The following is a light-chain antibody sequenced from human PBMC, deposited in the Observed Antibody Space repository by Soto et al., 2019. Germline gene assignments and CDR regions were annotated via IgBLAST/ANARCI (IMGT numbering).Light chain of an antibody. CDR1: QSVSSRY. CDR3: QQYSSSLRT. CDR2: GAS. Sequence: DIVLTQSPGTLSLSLGDRATLSCRASQSVSSRYFAWYQQKPGQAPRLLIYGASSRATGIPDRFSGSGSGTDFTLTISRLEPEDFAVYYCQQYSSSLRTFGQGTKVEIK. J-gene: IGKJ1*01. V-gene: IGKV3-20*01.